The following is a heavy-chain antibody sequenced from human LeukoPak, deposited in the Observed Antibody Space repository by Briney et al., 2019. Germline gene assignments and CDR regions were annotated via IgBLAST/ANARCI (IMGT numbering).Heavy chain of an antibody. D-gene: IGHD6-13*01. CDR2: IYYSGST. CDR3: ASSRWSSSWYGNWFDP. J-gene: IGHJ5*02. Sequence: SQTLSLTCTVSGGSISSGGYCWSWLRQHPGKGLEWIGYIYYSGSTYYNPSLKSRVTISVDTSKNQFSLKLSSVTAADTAVYYCASSRWSSSWYGNWFDPWGQGTLVTVSS. V-gene: IGHV4-31*03. CDR1: GGSISSGGYC.